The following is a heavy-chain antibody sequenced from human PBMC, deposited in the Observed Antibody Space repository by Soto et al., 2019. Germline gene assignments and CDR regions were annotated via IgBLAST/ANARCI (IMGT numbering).Heavy chain of an antibody. CDR1: GFTVTDNH. J-gene: IGHJ4*02. CDR3: ATGGDTAKDGY. D-gene: IGHD5-18*01. CDR2: IYYNGNT. V-gene: IGHV3-53*01. Sequence: PGGSLRLSCAGSGFTVTDNHMTWVRQAPGRGPEWVSTIYYNGNTFHADSVWGRFTISRDTSKNMLYLQMNSLRAEDTAVYYCATGGDTAKDGYWGQGTLVTVPS.